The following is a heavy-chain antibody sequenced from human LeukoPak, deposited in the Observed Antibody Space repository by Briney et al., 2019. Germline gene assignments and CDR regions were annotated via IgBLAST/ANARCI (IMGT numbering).Heavy chain of an antibody. CDR1: GYTFTSYD. CDR3: ARTYYYDSSGYYNWFDP. CDR2: MNPNSGNT. Sequence: ASVKVSCKASGYTFTSYDINWVRQATGQGPEWMGWMNPNSGNTGYAQKFQGRVTMTRNTSISTTYMELSSLRSEDTAVYYCARTYYYDSSGYYNWFDPWGQGTLVTVSS. V-gene: IGHV1-8*01. D-gene: IGHD3-22*01. J-gene: IGHJ5*02.